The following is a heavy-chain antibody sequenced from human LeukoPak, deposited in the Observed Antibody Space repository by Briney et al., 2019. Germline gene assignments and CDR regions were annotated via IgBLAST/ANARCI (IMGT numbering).Heavy chain of an antibody. CDR2: IIPILGIA. CDR3: ARGQTGYCSSTSCYHYGMDV. CDR1: GGTFSSYA. J-gene: IGHJ6*02. V-gene: IGHV1-69*04. D-gene: IGHD2-2*03. Sequence: SVKVSCKASGGTFSSYAISWVRQAPGQGLEWMGRIIPILGIANYAQKFQGRVTITADKSTSTAYMELSSLRSEDTAVYYCARGQTGYCSSTSCYHYGMDVWGQGTTVTVSS.